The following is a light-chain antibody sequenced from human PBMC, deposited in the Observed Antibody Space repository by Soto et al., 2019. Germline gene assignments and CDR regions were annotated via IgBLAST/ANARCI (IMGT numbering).Light chain of an antibody. Sequence: QSALTQPRSVSGSPGQSVTISCTGTSSDVGDYNYVSWYQQHPGKAPQLMIYDVTKRPSGVPDRFSGSKSGNTASLTISGLQAEDEADYYCCSYTRSYTVFGGGTKVTVL. J-gene: IGLJ2*01. CDR2: DVT. CDR3: CSYTRSYTV. CDR1: SSDVGDYNY. V-gene: IGLV2-11*01.